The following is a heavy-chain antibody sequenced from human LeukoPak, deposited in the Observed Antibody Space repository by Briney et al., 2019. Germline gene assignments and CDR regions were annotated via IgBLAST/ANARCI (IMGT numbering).Heavy chain of an antibody. CDR3: AREHDIVATKGTFDI. CDR2: ISAYNGNT. J-gene: IGHJ3*02. V-gene: IGHV1-18*01. Sequence: GASVKVSCKASGYTFTSYGISWVRQAPGQGLEWMGWISAYNGNTNYAQKLQGRVTMTTDTSTSTAYMELRSLRSDDTAVYYCAREHDIVATKGTFDIWGQGTMVTVSS. D-gene: IGHD5-12*01. CDR1: GYTFTSYG.